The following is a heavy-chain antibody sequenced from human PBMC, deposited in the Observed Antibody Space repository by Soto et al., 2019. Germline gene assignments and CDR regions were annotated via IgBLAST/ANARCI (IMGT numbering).Heavy chain of an antibody. J-gene: IGHJ6*02. CDR1: GFSFSRHG. CDR2: ISYDGSNQ. V-gene: IGHV3-30-3*01. CDR3: AIDRSSTSYYYGMDL. D-gene: IGHD2-2*01. Sequence: PGGSLRLSCAASGFSFSRHGMHWVRQAPGKGLEWVAVISYDGSNQDYADSVKGRFSISRDNSKNTVYLQMNSLRVEDSAVYYCAIDRSSTSYYYGMDLWGQGTTVTVSS.